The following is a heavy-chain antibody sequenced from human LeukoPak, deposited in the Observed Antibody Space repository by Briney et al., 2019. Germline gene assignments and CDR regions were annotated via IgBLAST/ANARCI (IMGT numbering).Heavy chain of an antibody. CDR2: ISSSSSYI. CDR1: GFTFSSYS. V-gene: IGHV3-21*01. D-gene: IGHD5-12*01. Sequence: GGSLRLSCAASGFTFSSYSMNWVRQAPGKGLEWVSSISSSSSYIYYADSVKGRFTISRDNAKNSLYLQMNSLRAEDTALYYCARYGYGQLTIDYWGQGTLVTVSS. CDR3: ARYGYGQLTIDY. J-gene: IGHJ4*02.